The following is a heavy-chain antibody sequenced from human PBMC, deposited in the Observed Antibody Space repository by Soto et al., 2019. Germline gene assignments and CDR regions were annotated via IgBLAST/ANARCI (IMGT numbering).Heavy chain of an antibody. V-gene: IGHV3-23*01. D-gene: IGHD1-1*01. CDR2: IDGGGGTT. Sequence: EVQLLESGGGLVQPGGSLRLSCAASGFTFRSFAMTWVRQTPGKGLKWVSTIDGGGGTTYYSDSVQGRFAISRDNSKNTVYLQMNNLRAEETAVYYCVKESLDRRTFDIWGQGTMVTVSS. CDR3: VKESLDRRTFDI. J-gene: IGHJ3*02. CDR1: GFTFRSFA.